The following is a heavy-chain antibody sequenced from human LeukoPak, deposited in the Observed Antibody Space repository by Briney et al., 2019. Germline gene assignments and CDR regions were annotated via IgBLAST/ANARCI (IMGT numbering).Heavy chain of an antibody. V-gene: IGHV1-2*06. J-gene: IGHJ4*02. CDR3: ARVEWELPDY. Sequence: ASVKVSCKASGYTFTGYDMHWGRQAPGQGLEWMGRINPNIGGTNYAQKFQCRVTMTRDTSISTAYMELSRLRSDDTAVYYCARVEWELPDYWGQGTLVTVSS. CDR2: INPNIGGT. CDR1: GYTFTGYD. D-gene: IGHD1-26*01.